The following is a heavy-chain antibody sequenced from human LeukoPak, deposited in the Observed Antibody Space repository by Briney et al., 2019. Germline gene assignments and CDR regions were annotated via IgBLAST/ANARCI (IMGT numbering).Heavy chain of an antibody. CDR3: ARDQGIFDY. CDR1: GFTFSIYT. V-gene: IGHV3-48*02. CDR2: ISSSSKTI. J-gene: IGHJ4*02. Sequence: GGSLRLSCGASGFTFSIYTITWVRQAPGKGLEWVSYISSSSKTIYYADSVKGRFTITRDNAKNSLYLQMNSLRDEDSAVSYCARDQGIFDYWGQGTLVTVSS.